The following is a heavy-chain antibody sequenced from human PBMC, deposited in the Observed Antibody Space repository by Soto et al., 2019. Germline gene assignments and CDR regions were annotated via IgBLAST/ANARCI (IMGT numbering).Heavy chain of an antibody. D-gene: IGHD6-6*01. CDR2: ISGSGGST. CDR3: AKDHQYSSSSY. CDR1: GFTFSSYA. J-gene: IGHJ4*02. V-gene: IGHV3-23*01. Sequence: GGSLRLSCVASGFTFSSYAMSWVRQAPGKGLEWVSAISGSGGSTYYADSVKGRFTISRDNSKNTLYLQMNSLRAEDKAVYYCAKDHQYSSSSYWGQGTLVTVSS.